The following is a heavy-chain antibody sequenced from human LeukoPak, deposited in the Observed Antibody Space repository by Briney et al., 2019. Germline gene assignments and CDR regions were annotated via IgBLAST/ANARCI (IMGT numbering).Heavy chain of an antibody. CDR2: IYYRGST. D-gene: IGHD3-22*01. CDR3: TEFYFDRSGYADY. J-gene: IGHJ4*02. V-gene: IGHV4-39*01. Sequence: SETLSLTCTVSGGSISSSSFYWGWIRQPPGKGLEWIGSIYYRGSTYYNPSLKSRVTISVDMSENQVSLKLRSVTAADTAVYYCTEFYFDRSGYADYWGQGTLVTVSS. CDR1: GGSISSSSFY.